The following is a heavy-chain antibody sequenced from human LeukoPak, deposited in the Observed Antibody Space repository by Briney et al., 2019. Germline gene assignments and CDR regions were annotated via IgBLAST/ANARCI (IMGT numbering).Heavy chain of an antibody. CDR2: ISYDASDK. D-gene: IGHD3-9*01. Sequence: GTSLRLSCTAAGFIFSRFAMHWVRQAPGKGLEWLAVISYDASDKSYADSVQGRFTISRDNSKNTLFLQMNSLSSDDTAVYYCARNYDILIGYFPPDFWGQGTLVTVS. CDR3: ARNYDILIGYFPPDF. CDR1: GFIFSRFA. J-gene: IGHJ4*02. V-gene: IGHV3-30*04.